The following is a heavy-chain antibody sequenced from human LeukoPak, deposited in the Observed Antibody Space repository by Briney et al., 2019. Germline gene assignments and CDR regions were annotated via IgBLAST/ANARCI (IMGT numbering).Heavy chain of an antibody. Sequence: SGPTLVNPTQTLTLTCTFSGFSLSTNKMRVSWVRQPPGKALEWLARIDWDDDKFYTPSLKTRLTISKDTSKNQVVLTMTNVDPVDTATYYCARTAGCSGTSCSLGYWGQGTLVTVSS. V-gene: IGHV2-70*04. D-gene: IGHD2-2*01. CDR1: GFSLSTNKMR. J-gene: IGHJ4*02. CDR2: IDWDDDK. CDR3: ARTAGCSGTSCSLGY.